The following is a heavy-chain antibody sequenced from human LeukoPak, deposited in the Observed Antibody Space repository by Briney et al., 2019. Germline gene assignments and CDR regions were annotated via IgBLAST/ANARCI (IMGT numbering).Heavy chain of an antibody. Sequence: GGSLRLSCAASGFTFSSYSMNWVRRAPGKGLEWVSSISTSSTYIYYADSVKGRFTISRDNAKNSLYLQMNSLRAEDTAVYYCARDPPFIIGTTFFDYWGQGTLVTVSS. D-gene: IGHD1-20*01. CDR3: ARDPPFIIGTTFFDY. CDR1: GFTFSSYS. CDR2: ISTSSTYI. J-gene: IGHJ4*02. V-gene: IGHV3-21*01.